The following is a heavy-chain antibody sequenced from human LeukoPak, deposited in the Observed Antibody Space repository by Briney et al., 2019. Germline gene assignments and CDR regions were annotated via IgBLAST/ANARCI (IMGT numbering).Heavy chain of an antibody. CDR3: ARSKRWLQLRAFDI. D-gene: IGHD5-24*01. J-gene: IGHJ3*02. CDR1: GYSISSGYY. V-gene: IGHV4-38-2*02. CDR2: IYYSGST. Sequence: SETLSLTCTVSGYSISSGYYWGWIRQPPGKGLGWIGSIYYSGSTYYNPSLKSRVTISVDTSKNQFSLKLSSVTAADTAVYYCARSKRWLQLRAFDIWGQGTMVTVSS.